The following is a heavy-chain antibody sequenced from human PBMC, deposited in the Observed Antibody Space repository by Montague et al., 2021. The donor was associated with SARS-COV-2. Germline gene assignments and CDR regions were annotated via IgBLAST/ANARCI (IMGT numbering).Heavy chain of an antibody. J-gene: IGHJ4*02. D-gene: IGHD3-10*01. V-gene: IGHV3-74*01. CDR1: GFTFSSYW. Sequence: SLRLSCAASGFTFSSYWMHWVRQAPGKGLVWVSRINSDGSSTSYADSVKGRFTISRDNAKNTLYLQMNSLRAEDTAVYYCASRTMVRGVIPYYFDYWGQGTLVTVSS. CDR2: INSDGSST. CDR3: ASRTMVRGVIPYYFDY.